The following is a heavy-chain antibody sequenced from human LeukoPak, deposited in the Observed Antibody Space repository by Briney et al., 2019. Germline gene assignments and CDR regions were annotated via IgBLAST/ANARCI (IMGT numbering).Heavy chain of an antibody. Sequence: PGGSLRLSCAASGFTFSNAWMNWVRQAPGKGLEWVSAISGGGDSTYYADSVKGRFTISRDTSKNTLYLQMNSLRAEDTAVYYCAKDRARGGATDFDYWGQGALVTVSS. J-gene: IGHJ4*02. CDR1: GFTFSNAW. CDR3: AKDRARGGATDFDY. CDR2: ISGGGDST. V-gene: IGHV3-23*01. D-gene: IGHD3-16*01.